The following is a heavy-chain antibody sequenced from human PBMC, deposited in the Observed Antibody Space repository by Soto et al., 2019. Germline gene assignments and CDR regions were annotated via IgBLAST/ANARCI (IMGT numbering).Heavy chain of an antibody. J-gene: IGHJ6*02. Sequence: ASVKVSCKASGYTFTGYYMHWVRQASGQGLEWMGWINPNSGGTNYAQKFQGWVTMTRDTSISTAYMELSRLRSDDTAVYYCARDLSIAALVYYGMDVWGQGTTVTVSS. D-gene: IGHD6-6*01. V-gene: IGHV1-2*04. CDR3: ARDLSIAALVYYGMDV. CDR2: INPNSGGT. CDR1: GYTFTGYY.